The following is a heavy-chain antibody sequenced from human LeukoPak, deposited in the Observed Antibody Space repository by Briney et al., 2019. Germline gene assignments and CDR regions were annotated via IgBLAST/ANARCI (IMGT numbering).Heavy chain of an antibody. Sequence: SETLSLTCTVSGGSISSYYWSWLRQPAGKGLEWIGRIYTSGSTNYNPSLKSRVTISVDTSKNQFSLKLSSVTAADTAVYYCARALYDSSGYYYGANYYYYYYMDVWGKGTTVTISS. CDR3: ARALYDSSGYYYGANYYYYYYMDV. D-gene: IGHD3-22*01. CDR1: GGSISSYY. V-gene: IGHV4-4*07. J-gene: IGHJ6*03. CDR2: IYTSGST.